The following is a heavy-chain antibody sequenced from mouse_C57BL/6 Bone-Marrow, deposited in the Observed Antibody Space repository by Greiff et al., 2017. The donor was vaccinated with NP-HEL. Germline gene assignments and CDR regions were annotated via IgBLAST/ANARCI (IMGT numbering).Heavy chain of an antibody. D-gene: IGHD1-1*01. Sequence: EVQLQESGGGLVQPKGSLKLSCAASGFSFNTYAMNWVRQAPGKGLEWVARIRSKSNNYATYYADSVKDRFTISRDDSESMLYLQMNNLKTEDTAMYYCVRITTVPRRPSMDYWGQGTSVTVSS. J-gene: IGHJ4*01. CDR1: GFSFNTYA. CDR2: IRSKSNNYAT. CDR3: VRITTVPRRPSMDY. V-gene: IGHV10-1*01.